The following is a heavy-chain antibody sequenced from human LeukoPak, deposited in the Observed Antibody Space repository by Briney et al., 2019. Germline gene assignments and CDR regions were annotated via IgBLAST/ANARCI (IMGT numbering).Heavy chain of an antibody. Sequence: GGSLRLSCAASGFTFSSYTMNWVRQAPGKGLEWVSSITRSSIYIYYADSVKGRFTISRDNAKNSLYLQMNSLRAEDTAVYYCARVRYDGSGYYSIYDYWGQGTLVTVSS. CDR2: ITRSSIYI. V-gene: IGHV3-21*01. J-gene: IGHJ4*02. CDR1: GFTFSSYT. D-gene: IGHD3-22*01. CDR3: ARVRYDGSGYYSIYDY.